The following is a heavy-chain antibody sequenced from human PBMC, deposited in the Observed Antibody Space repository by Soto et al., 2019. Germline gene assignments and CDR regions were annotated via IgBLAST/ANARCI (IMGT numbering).Heavy chain of an antibody. D-gene: IGHD2-21*02. Sequence: QVQLQESGPGLVKPSGTLSLTCAVSRGSISSINWWSWVRQPPGKGLEWIGEIYHSGSTNFNPSLKSRVTISVDKSKNQFSLKLSSLTAADTAVYYCARGAGDSGMVGWFDPWGQGTLVTVSS. CDR2: IYHSGST. CDR1: RGSISSINW. J-gene: IGHJ5*02. CDR3: ARGAGDSGMVGWFDP. V-gene: IGHV4-4*02.